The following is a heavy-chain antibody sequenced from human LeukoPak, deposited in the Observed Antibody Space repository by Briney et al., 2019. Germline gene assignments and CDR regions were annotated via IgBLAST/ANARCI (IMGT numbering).Heavy chain of an antibody. CDR1: GGSISSDDYC. CDR3: AKSREEIRGLDAFDI. V-gene: IGHV4-31*03. Sequence: SETLSLTCSVSGGSISSDDYCWNWIRQHPGKGLEWIGYIYYSGSTYYNPSLKSRVALSVDASKNQFSLKLSSLTAADTAVYYCAKSREEIRGLDAFDIWGQGAMVTVSS. J-gene: IGHJ3*02. CDR2: IYYSGST. D-gene: IGHD5-24*01.